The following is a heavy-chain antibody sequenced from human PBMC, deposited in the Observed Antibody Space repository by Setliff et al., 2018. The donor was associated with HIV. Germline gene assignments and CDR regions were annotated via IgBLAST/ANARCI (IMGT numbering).Heavy chain of an antibody. V-gene: IGHV1-18*01. Sequence: ASVKVSCKASGYLFTHYGVSWVRQAPGQGLEWVGWVSAWDGRTDYSQKVQGRVTMTTDESTSTAYMELRSLTSDDTAVYYCARGGHCTAGLCYHYEYWGQGTQVTVSS. CDR3: ARGGHCTAGLCYHYEY. CDR1: GYLFTHYG. J-gene: IGHJ4*02. CDR2: VSAWDGRT. D-gene: IGHD2-21*02.